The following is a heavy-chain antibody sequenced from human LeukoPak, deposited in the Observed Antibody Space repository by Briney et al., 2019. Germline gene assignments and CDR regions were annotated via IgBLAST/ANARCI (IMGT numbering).Heavy chain of an antibody. CDR1: GFTFTSSA. J-gene: IGHJ4*02. D-gene: IGHD1-26*01. CDR3: AKDMGATLWVDY. Sequence: GASVKVSCKASGFTFTSSAVQWVRQARGQRLEWIGWIVVGSGNTNYAQKFQERVTITRDMSTSTAYMELSSLRSEDTAVYYCAKDMGATLWVDYWGQGTLVTVSS. V-gene: IGHV1-58*01. CDR2: IVVGSGNT.